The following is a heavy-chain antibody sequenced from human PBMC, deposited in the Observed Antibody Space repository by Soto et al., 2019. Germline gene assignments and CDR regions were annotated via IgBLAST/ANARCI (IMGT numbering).Heavy chain of an antibody. J-gene: IGHJ6*02. CDR2: ISYDGSNK. CDR3: AREFDRGQRYCTNGVCHPYYYYGMDV. V-gene: IGHV3-30-3*01. CDR1: GFTFSSYA. Sequence: PGGALRLSCAASGFTFSSYAMHWVRQAPGKGLEWVAVISYDGSNKYYADSVKGRFTISRDNSKNTLYLQMNSLRAEDTAVYYCAREFDRGQRYCTNGVCHPYYYYGMDVWGQGTTVTVSS. D-gene: IGHD2-8*01.